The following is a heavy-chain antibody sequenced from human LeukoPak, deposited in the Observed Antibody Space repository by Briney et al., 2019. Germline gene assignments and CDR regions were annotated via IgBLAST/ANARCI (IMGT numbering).Heavy chain of an antibody. CDR1: GYTFSNFG. Sequence: ASEKVSCKPSGYTFSNFGINWVRQAPAQGLEWMAWISGNNDNPNYGQKFQGRFTVTTDSSTSTAYMELRNLRSDDTAVYYCARDGTSTDDYWGQGTLVTVSS. CDR2: ISGNNDNP. V-gene: IGHV1-18*01. CDR3: ARDGTSTDDY. D-gene: IGHD2-2*01. J-gene: IGHJ4*02.